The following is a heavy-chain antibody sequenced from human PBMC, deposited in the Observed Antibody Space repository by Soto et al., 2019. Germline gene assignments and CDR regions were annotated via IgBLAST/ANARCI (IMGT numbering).Heavy chain of an antibody. Sequence: SETLSLTCTVASGSVSTYYWSWIRQPAGKGLEWIGRIFVNGNTNYNPSLRSRVTISVDTSKGQFSLNLTSVTAADTAVYFCARSGGSYNFDSWGQGTLVTVSS. J-gene: IGHJ4*02. CDR3: ARSGGSYNFDS. CDR1: SGSVSTYY. D-gene: IGHD1-1*01. CDR2: IFVNGNT. V-gene: IGHV4-4*07.